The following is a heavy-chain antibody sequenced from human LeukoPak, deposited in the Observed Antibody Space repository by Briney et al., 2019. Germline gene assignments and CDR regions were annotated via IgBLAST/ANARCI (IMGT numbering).Heavy chain of an antibody. Sequence: GGSLRLSCAASGFTFSTYTMNWVRQAPGKGLEWVSTVSDSRDVHYSDSVKGRFTISRDNSKNTLYLQMNSLRAEDTAVYYCAKDVYYYDSSGYDYWGQGTLVTVSS. CDR2: VSDSRDV. J-gene: IGHJ4*02. CDR1: GFTFSTYT. V-gene: IGHV3-69-1*01. D-gene: IGHD3-22*01. CDR3: AKDVYYYDSSGYDY.